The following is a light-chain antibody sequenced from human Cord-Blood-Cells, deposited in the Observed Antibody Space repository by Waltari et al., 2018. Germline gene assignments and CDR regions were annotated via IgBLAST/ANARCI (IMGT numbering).Light chain of an antibody. CDR1: QSVLYSSNNKNY. CDR2: WAS. J-gene: IGKJ2*03. CDR3: QQYYSTPYS. V-gene: IGKV4-1*01. Sequence: DIVMTQSPDSLAVSLGERATINCKSSQSVLYSSNNKNYLAWYQHKPGQPPKLLIYWASTRESGVPDRVSGSGSGADFTLVISSLQAEDVAVYYWQQYYSTPYSFGQGTKLEIK.